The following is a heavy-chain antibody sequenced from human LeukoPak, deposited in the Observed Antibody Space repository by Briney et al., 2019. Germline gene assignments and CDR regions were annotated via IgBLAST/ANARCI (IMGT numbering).Heavy chain of an antibody. CDR3: ARRKGGSWSPVWDY. CDR1: GGSISSSSHY. CDR2: IYYSGST. V-gene: IGHV4-39*01. D-gene: IGHD6-13*01. Sequence: SETLSLTCTVSGGSISSSSHYWGWIRQPPGKGLEWIGSIYYSGSTYYNPSLKSRVTISVDTSKNQFSLKLSSVTAADTAVYYCARRKGGSWSPVWDYWGQGTLVTVSS. J-gene: IGHJ4*02.